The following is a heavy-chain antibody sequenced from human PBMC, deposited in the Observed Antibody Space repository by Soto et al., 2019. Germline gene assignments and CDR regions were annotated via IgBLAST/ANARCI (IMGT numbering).Heavy chain of an antibody. CDR3: ARLSGDHSAFFFYGLDV. D-gene: IGHD2-21*01. Sequence: EVQLVESGGTLGQPGGSLRLSCVASGFTFNIHWMSWVRQVPGKGLEWLSGIKSDGGIRSYADSVKGRFIISRDNARNNLFLQMNSLRAEDTGVYYCARLSGDHSAFFFYGLDVWGQGTTVTVSS. J-gene: IGHJ6*02. CDR2: IKSDGGIR. V-gene: IGHV3-74*01. CDR1: GFTFNIHW.